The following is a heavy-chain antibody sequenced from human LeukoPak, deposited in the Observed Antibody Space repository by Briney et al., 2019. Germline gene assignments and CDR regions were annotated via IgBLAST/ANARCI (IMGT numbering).Heavy chain of an antibody. Sequence: GWSLRLSCAASGFTFSSYDMHWVRQATGKGLEWVSAIGTAGDTYYPGSVKGRFTISRENAKNSLYLQMNSLRAGDTAVYYCARSRGSYYYYYGMDVWGQGTTVTVSS. J-gene: IGHJ6*02. D-gene: IGHD1-26*01. CDR2: IGTAGDT. CDR1: GFTFSSYD. CDR3: ARSRGSYYYYYGMDV. V-gene: IGHV3-13*01.